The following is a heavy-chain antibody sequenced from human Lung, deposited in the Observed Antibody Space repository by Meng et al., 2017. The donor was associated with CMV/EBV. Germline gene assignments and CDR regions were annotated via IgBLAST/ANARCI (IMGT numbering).Heavy chain of an antibody. D-gene: IGHD3-16*01. J-gene: IGHJ4*02. CDR3: AKDGGARGHKAY. V-gene: IGHV3-7*04. CDR2: IKKDGSEK. Sequence: ESLKISXADSKLTFRSYCMSWVRQAPGNGLEWVANIKKDGSEKFYADSVKGRFTISRDNAQKSLYLEMSNLRVEDTAVYYCAKDGGARGHKAYWGQGTLVTVSS. CDR1: KLTFRSYC.